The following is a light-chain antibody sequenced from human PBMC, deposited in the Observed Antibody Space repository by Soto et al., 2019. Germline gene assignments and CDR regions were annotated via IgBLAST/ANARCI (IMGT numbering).Light chain of an antibody. CDR1: SSNIGAGHD. V-gene: IGLV1-40*01. Sequence: QSVLTQPPSVSGAPGQRVTISCTGSSSNIGAGHDVHWYQQFPGTAPKLLVSGNTNRPSGVPDRFSGSNSGSSASLAITGLHAEVDADYFCQSFDSSLHGRVFGGGTNLTVL. CDR3: QSFDSSLHGRV. J-gene: IGLJ3*02. CDR2: GNT.